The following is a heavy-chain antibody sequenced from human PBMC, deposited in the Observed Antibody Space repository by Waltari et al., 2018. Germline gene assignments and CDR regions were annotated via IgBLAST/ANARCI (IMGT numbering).Heavy chain of an antibody. CDR3: IRENIAAAGLES. CDR2: INYDGCGT. Sequence: EVQLVESGGGLVQPGGSLRLACVASGFIFSSYWMDWVRQAPGKGLVWVSRINYDGCGTTYADPVKGRFTISGDNATNTLYLHMSSLRAEYTAVYYCIRENIAAAGLESWGQGTLVTVSS. CDR1: GFIFSSYW. V-gene: IGHV3-74*01. J-gene: IGHJ4*02. D-gene: IGHD6-13*01.